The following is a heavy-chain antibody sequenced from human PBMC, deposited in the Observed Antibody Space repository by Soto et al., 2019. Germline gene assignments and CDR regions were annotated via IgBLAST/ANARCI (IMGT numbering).Heavy chain of an antibody. V-gene: IGHV1-3*04. CDR1: GYTFATYA. CDR3: TRVNTIFLNNDYSSSDMDV. D-gene: IGHD3-9*01. Sequence: QVQLVQSGAEVKKPGASVKVSCKASGYTFATYAIHWVRQAPGQRLEWMGWINTGNGYTEYSQNFRGRVTITRDTSASTTYMELSRLRSEDTAMYYCTRVNTIFLNNDYSSSDMDVWGQGTTVTVAS. CDR2: INTGNGYT. J-gene: IGHJ6*02.